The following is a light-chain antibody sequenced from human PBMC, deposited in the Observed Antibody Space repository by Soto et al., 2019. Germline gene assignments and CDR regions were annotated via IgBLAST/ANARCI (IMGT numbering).Light chain of an antibody. V-gene: IGLV1-44*01. Sequence: QSVLTQPPSASGTPGLRVTISCSGSSSNTGSNTVNWYKQLPGTAPKLLIYFNNQRPSGVPDRFSGSKSGTSASLAISGLQSEDEADYYCAAWDDSLNGQEVFGGGTKLTVL. CDR1: SSNTGSNT. CDR3: AAWDDSLNGQEV. J-gene: IGLJ2*01. CDR2: FNN.